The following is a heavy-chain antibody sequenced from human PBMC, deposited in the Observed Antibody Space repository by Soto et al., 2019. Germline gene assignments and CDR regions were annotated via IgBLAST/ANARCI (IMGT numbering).Heavy chain of an antibody. J-gene: IGHJ4*02. CDR3: ARALGGYFDY. D-gene: IGHD2-15*01. CDR2: IYDKRST. Sequence: QVQLQESGPGLVKPSQTLSLTCTVSGGSITRGDYYWSWIRQPPGEGLEWIGYIYDKRSTYYNPAHNSRVTISVDTFKNQFSLRLNSVTAADTAVYYCARALGGYFDYWGQGALVTVSS. CDR1: GGSITRGDYY. V-gene: IGHV4-30-4*01.